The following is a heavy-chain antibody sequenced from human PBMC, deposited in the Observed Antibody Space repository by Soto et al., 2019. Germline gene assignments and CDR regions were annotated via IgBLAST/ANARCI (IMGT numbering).Heavy chain of an antibody. CDR2: ISAYNGNT. J-gene: IGHJ6*03. V-gene: IGHV1-18*01. Sequence: QDQLVQSGVEVKKTGASVKVSCKASGYSFTNYGITWVRQAPGQGFEWMGWISAYNGNTNYAQKFHGRVTMTTAASTSAAYLELTSLRSDDTAVYYCARDRGVAPPVAGNTHYYYYMDVWGKGTTVTVSS. CDR1: GYSFTNYG. D-gene: IGHD6-19*01. CDR3: ARDRGVAPPVAGNTHYYYYMDV.